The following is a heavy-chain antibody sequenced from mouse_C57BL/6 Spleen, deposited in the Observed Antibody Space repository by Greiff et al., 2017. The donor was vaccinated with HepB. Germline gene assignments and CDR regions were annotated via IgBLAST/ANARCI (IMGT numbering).Heavy chain of an antibody. V-gene: IGHV1-26*01. CDR2: INPNNGGT. CDR3: ARHGYYENYAMDY. J-gene: IGHJ4*01. CDR1: GYTFTDYY. D-gene: IGHD2-3*01. Sequence: EVQLQQSGPELVKPGASVKISCKASGYTFTDYYMNWVKQSHGKSLEWIGDINPNNGGTSYNQKFKGKATLTVDKSSSTAYMALRSLTSEDSAVYYCARHGYYENYAMDYWGQGTSVTVSS.